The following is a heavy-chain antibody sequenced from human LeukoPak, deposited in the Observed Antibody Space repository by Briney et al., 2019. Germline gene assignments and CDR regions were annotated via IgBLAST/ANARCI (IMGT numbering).Heavy chain of an antibody. Sequence: GGSLRLSCAASGFTFSSYSMNWVRQAPGKGLEWVSSISSSSSYIYYADSVKGRFTISRDNAKNSLYLQMNSLRAEDTAVYYCARRVPSQVITDYFDYWGQGALVTVSS. CDR3: ARRVPSQVITDYFDY. J-gene: IGHJ4*02. V-gene: IGHV3-21*01. CDR1: GFTFSSYS. CDR2: ISSSSSYI. D-gene: IGHD3-16*01.